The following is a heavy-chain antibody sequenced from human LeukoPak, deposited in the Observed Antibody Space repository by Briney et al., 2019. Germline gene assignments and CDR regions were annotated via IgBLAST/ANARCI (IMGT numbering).Heavy chain of an antibody. CDR1: GFTFSRYS. V-gene: IGHV3-48*02. CDR2: ISSGTSTI. J-gene: IGHJ4*02. D-gene: IGHD3-10*01. CDR3: ARCGSGSAVVDY. Sequence: GGSLRLSCAASGFTFSRYSMNWVRQAPGKGLEWVSYISSGTSTIYYGDSVKGRFTISRDNAKNSLNLQMNSLRDEDTAVYFCARCGSGSAVVDYWGQGTRVTVSS.